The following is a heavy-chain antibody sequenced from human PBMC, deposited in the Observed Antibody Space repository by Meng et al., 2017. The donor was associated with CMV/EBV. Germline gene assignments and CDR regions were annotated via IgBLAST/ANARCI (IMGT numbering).Heavy chain of an antibody. D-gene: IGHD2-2*01. Sequence: GESLKISCAASGFTFSSYEMNWVRQAPGKGLEWVSYISSSGSTIYYADSVKGRFTIPRDNAKNSLYLQMNSLRAEDTAVYYCARDAIDCSSTSCPGNWFDPWGQGTLVTVSS. CDR3: ARDAIDCSSTSCPGNWFDP. J-gene: IGHJ5*02. CDR2: ISSSGSTI. V-gene: IGHV3-48*03. CDR1: GFTFSSYE.